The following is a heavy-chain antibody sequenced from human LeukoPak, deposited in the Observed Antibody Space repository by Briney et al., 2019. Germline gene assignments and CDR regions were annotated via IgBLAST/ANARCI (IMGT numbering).Heavy chain of an antibody. CDR2: IIPIFGTA. V-gene: IGHV1-69*05. CDR1: GGTFSSYA. CDR3: ARGYDYGVAPPSFDY. D-gene: IGHD4-17*01. Sequence: ASVKVSCKASGGTFSSYAISWVRQAPGQGLEWMGRIIPIFGTANYAQKFQGRVTITTDESTSTAYMELSSLRSEDTAVYYCARGYDYGVAPPSFDYWGQGTLVTVSS. J-gene: IGHJ4*02.